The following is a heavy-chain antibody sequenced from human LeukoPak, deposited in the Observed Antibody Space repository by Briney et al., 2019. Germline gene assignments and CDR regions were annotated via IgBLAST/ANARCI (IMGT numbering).Heavy chain of an antibody. CDR3: ARNRMVRGVIWFDP. Sequence: PSETLSLTCTVSGGSISSYYWSWIRQPPGKGLEWIGYIYYSGSTNYNPSLKSRVTISVDTSKNQFSLKLSSVTAADTAVYYCARNRMVRGVIWFDPWGQGTLVTVSS. J-gene: IGHJ5*02. CDR2: IYYSGST. CDR1: GGSISSYY. D-gene: IGHD3-10*01. V-gene: IGHV4-59*01.